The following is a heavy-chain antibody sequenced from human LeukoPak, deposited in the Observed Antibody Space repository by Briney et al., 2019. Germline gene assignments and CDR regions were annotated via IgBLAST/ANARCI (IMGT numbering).Heavy chain of an antibody. CDR2: IIPILGIA. CDR3: ARETTVVTLNWFDP. J-gene: IGHJ5*02. CDR1: GGTFSSYA. V-gene: IGHV1-69*04. D-gene: IGHD4-23*01. Sequence: ASVKASCKASGGTFSSYAISWVRQAPGQGLEWMGRIIPILGIANYAQKFQGRVTITADKSTSTAYMELSSLRSEDTAVYYCARETTVVTLNWFDPWGQGTLVTVSS.